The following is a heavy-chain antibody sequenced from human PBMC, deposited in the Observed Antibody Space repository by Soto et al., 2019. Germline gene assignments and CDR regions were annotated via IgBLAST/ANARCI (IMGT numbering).Heavy chain of an antibody. CDR3: ARDACSGTSCKTKEKYYAMDV. J-gene: IGHJ6*02. CDR2: INAGNGNT. V-gene: IGHV1-3*01. D-gene: IGHD2-2*01. Sequence: GASVKVSCKASGYTFTNYAMHWVRQAPGQRLKWMGWINAGNGNTKYSQKFQGRVTITRDTSASTAYMELSSLRSEDKAVYYCARDACSGTSCKTKEKYYAMDVWGQATMVTVSS. CDR1: GYTFTNYA.